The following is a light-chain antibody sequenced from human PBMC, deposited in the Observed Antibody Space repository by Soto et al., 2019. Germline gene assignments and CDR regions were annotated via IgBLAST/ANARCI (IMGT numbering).Light chain of an antibody. Sequence: SYELTQPSSVSVSPGQTARITCSGDVLAKRYVRWFQQKPGQAPVLVIFKDTERPSGIPGRFSGSSSGTTVTLTISGAQVEDEADYYCYSVADNNLVFGGGTKLTVL. J-gene: IGLJ2*01. CDR1: VLAKRY. CDR3: YSVADNNLV. V-gene: IGLV3-27*01. CDR2: KDT.